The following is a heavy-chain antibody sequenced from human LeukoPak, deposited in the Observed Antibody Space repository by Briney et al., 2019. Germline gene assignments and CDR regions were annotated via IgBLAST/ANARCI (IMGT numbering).Heavy chain of an antibody. CDR2: ISSSGSPI. CDR3: ARDFGFSPSSGYSFDY. Sequence: GGSLRLSCAASGFTFSSYHMNWVRQAPGKGLEWVSYISSSGSPIHYADSVKGRFTISRDNAKNSLYLQMNSLRADDTAVYYCARDFGFSPSSGYSFDYWGQGTLVTVSS. CDR1: GFTFSSYH. J-gene: IGHJ4*02. V-gene: IGHV3-48*01. D-gene: IGHD3-22*01.